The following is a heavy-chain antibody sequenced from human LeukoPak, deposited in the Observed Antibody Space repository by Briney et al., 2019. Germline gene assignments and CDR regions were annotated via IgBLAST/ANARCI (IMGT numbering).Heavy chain of an antibody. V-gene: IGHV3-23*01. CDR2: ISGSGGST. CDR3: XKFGYGDPPPHY. J-gene: IGHJ4*02. Sequence: PGRSLRLSCAASGFTFSSYGMHWVRQAPGKGLEWVSAISGSGGSTYYADSVKGRFTISRDNSKNTLYLQMNSLRAEDTAVYYCXKFGYGDPPPHYWGQGTLVTVSS. D-gene: IGHD4-17*01. CDR1: GFTFSSYG.